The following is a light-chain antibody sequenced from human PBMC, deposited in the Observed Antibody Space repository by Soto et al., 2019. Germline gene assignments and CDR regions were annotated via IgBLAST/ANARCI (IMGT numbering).Light chain of an antibody. CDR3: QQYNSYLT. J-gene: IGKJ4*01. CDR2: DAS. CDR1: QSISSW. V-gene: IGKV1-5*01. Sequence: DIQMTQSPSTLSASVGDRVTITCRASQSISSWLAWYQQKPGKVPKLLIYDASSLESGVPSRFRGSGSGTEFSLTISSLQPDDFATYYCQQYNSYLTFGGGTKVESK.